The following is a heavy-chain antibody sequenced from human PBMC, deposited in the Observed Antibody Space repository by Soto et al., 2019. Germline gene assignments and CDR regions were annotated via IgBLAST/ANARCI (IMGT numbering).Heavy chain of an antibody. CDR1: GFTFSSYA. CDR3: ASGVSVAGAYYFDY. Sequence: QVQLVESGGGVVQPGRSLRLSCAASGFTFSSYAMHWVRQAPGKGLEWVAVISYDGSNKYYADSVTGRFTISRDNSKNTLYLQMNSLRAEDTAVYYCASGVSVAGAYYFDYWGQGTLVTVSS. D-gene: IGHD6-19*01. CDR2: ISYDGSNK. V-gene: IGHV3-30-3*01. J-gene: IGHJ4*02.